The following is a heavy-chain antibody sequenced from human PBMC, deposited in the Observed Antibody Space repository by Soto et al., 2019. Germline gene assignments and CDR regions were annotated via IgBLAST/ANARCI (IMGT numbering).Heavy chain of an antibody. V-gene: IGHV1-18*01. J-gene: IGHJ3*02. D-gene: IGHD3-3*01. CDR1: GYTFTSYG. CDR3: ARVRRSYDFWSGYYSGDAFDI. Sequence: QVQLVQSGAEVKKPGASVKVSCKASGYTFTSYGISWVRQAPGQGLEGMGWISAYNGNTNYAQKLQGRVTMTTDTSTSTAYMELRSLRSDDTAVYYCARVRRSYDFWSGYYSGDAFDIWGQGTMVTVSS. CDR2: ISAYNGNT.